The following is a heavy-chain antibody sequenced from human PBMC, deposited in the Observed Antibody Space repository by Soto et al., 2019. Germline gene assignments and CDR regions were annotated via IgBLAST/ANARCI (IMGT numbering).Heavy chain of an antibody. CDR3: ARGRPLPKYYYGSGPFRY. Sequence: SETLSLTCAVYGGSFSGYYWSWIRQPPGKGLEWIGEINHSGSTNYNPSLKSRVTISVDTSKNQFSLKLSSVTAADTAVYYCARGRPLPKYYYGSGPFRYWGQGTLVTFSS. D-gene: IGHD3-10*01. CDR2: INHSGST. J-gene: IGHJ4*02. CDR1: GGSFSGYY. V-gene: IGHV4-34*01.